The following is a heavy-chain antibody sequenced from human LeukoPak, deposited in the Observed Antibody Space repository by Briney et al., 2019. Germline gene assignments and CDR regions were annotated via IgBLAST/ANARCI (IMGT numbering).Heavy chain of an antibody. J-gene: IGHJ6*02. CDR1: GGSFSGYY. CDR2: INHSGST. CDR3: ARGYPTVKYYYYGMDV. V-gene: IGHV4-34*01. D-gene: IGHD4-17*01. Sequence: SETLSLTCAVYGGSFSGYYWSWIRQLPGKGLEWIGEINHSGSTNYNPSLKSRVTISVDTSKNQFSLKLSSVTAADTAVYYCARGYPTVKYYYYGMDVWGQGTTVTVSS.